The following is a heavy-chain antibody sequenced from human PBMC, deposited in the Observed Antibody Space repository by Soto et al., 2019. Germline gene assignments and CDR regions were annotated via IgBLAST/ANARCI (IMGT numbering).Heavy chain of an antibody. V-gene: IGHV3-30*18. J-gene: IGHJ4*02. D-gene: IGHD1-1*01. CDR3: AKGPVELEIILPDY. CDR2: ISYDGSNK. CDR1: GFTFSSYG. Sequence: GGSLRLSCAASGFTFSSYGMHWVRQAPGKGLEWVAVISYDGSNKYYADSVKGRFTISRDNSKNTLYLQMNSLRAEDTAVYYCAKGPVELEIILPDYWGQGTLVTVSS.